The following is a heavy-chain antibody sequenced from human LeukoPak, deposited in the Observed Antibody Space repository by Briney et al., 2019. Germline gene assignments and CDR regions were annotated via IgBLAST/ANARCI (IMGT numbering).Heavy chain of an antibody. CDR1: GYTFTGYY. Sequence: ASVKVSCKASGYTFTGYYMHWVRQAPGQGLEWMGWINPNSGGTNYAQKFQGRVTMTRDMSTSTVYMELSSLRSEDTAVYYCARDFTGDYYGSGSYATISYYMDVWGKGTTVTVSS. D-gene: IGHD3-10*01. CDR3: ARDFTGDYYGSGSYATISYYMDV. V-gene: IGHV1-2*02. CDR2: INPNSGGT. J-gene: IGHJ6*03.